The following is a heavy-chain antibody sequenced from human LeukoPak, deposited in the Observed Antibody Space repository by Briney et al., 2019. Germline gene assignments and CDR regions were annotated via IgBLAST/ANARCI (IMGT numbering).Heavy chain of an antibody. CDR3: ARDYDFWSGYKNWFDP. CDR1: GYTFTSYG. V-gene: IGHV1-18*01. D-gene: IGHD3-3*01. CDR2: ISAYNGNT. J-gene: IGHJ5*02. Sequence: GASVKVSCTASGYTFTSYGISWVRQAPGQGLEWMGWISAYNGNTNYAQKLQGRVTMTTDTSTSTAYMELRSLRSGDTAVYYCARDYDFWSGYKNWFDPWGQGTLVTVSS.